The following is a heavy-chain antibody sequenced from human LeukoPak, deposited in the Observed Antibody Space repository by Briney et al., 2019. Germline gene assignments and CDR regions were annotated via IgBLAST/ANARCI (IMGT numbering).Heavy chain of an antibody. CDR2: INHSGST. J-gene: IGHJ4*02. CDR1: GGSFSGYY. CDR3: AREVRGSGSYYNFLWDY. D-gene: IGHD3-10*01. V-gene: IGHV4-34*01. Sequence: PSETLSLTYAVYGGSFSGYYWSWIRQPPGKGLEWIGEINHSGSTNYNPSLKSRVTISVDTSKSQFSLKLSSVTGADTAVYYCAREVRGSGSYYNFLWDYWGQGTLVTVSS.